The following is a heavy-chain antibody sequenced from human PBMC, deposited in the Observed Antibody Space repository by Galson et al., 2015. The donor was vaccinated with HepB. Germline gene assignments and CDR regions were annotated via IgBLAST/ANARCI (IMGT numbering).Heavy chain of an antibody. V-gene: IGHV5-10-1*01. CDR1: GYSFTTYW. CDR2: IDPSDSYT. D-gene: IGHD4-11*01. CDR3: ATEKPGYSRSWYFFDS. Sequence: QSGAEVKKPGESLRISCKGSGYSFTTYWISWVRQMPGKGLEWMGRIDPSDSYTNYSPSFQGHVTISVDKSTSTAHLQWASLKASDTAIYYCATEKPGYSRSWYFFDSWGRGTLVTVSS. J-gene: IGHJ4*02.